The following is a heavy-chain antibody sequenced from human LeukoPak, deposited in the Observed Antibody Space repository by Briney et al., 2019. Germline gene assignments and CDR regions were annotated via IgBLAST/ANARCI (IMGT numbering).Heavy chain of an antibody. J-gene: IGHJ4*02. CDR2: IGTAGDT. CDR3: VRQQTLHGNFDY. D-gene: IGHD1-26*01. V-gene: IGHV3-13*01. Sequence: PGGFLRLSCATSGFTFSSYAMHWVRQATGKGLEWVSAIGTAGDTFYPGSVKGRFTISRENAKNSLSLQMNSLRAEDTAVYYCVRQQTLHGNFDYWGQGTLVTVSS. CDR1: GFTFSSYA.